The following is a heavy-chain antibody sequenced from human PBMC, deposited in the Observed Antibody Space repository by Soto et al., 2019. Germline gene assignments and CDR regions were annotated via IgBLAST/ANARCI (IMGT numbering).Heavy chain of an antibody. J-gene: IGHJ6*02. Sequence: DSLKLSSNCSGETCTSYLIGWVLQMPGKGLEWMGIIYPGDSDTRYSPSFQGQVTISADKSISTAYLQWSSLKASDTAMYYCARNVRIAAAGSYYYYGMDVWGQGTTVTVSS. D-gene: IGHD6-13*01. CDR2: IYPGDSDT. CDR1: GETCTSYL. V-gene: IGHV5-51*01. CDR3: ARNVRIAAAGSYYYYGMDV.